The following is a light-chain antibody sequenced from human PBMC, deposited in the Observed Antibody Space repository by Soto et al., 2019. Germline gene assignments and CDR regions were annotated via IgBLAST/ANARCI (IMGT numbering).Light chain of an antibody. CDR1: SSDVGSYNY. Sequence: QSALTQPASVSGSPGQSITISCTGTSSDVGSYNYVSWYQHQPGKAPKLILFDVSYRPSGLSDRFSGSKSGNTAFLTISGLQAEDEADYYGSSYPSSDILDVFGTGTKLTVL. CDR3: SSYPSSDILDV. J-gene: IGLJ1*01. V-gene: IGLV2-14*03. CDR2: DVS.